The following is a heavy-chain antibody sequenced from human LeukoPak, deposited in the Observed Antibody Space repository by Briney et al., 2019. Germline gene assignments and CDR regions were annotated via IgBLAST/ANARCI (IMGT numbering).Heavy chain of an antibody. CDR2: ILTILGIA. Sequence: SVKVSCKASRGIYSSYIISWVRQAPGQGLEGMGRILTILGIANYAQKFQGRDTITADKSTSTAYMELSSLRSEDTAVYYCASREAQDYYDSSGYYPGQNACDIWGQGTMVTVSS. V-gene: IGHV1-69*02. CDR3: ASREAQDYYDSSGYYPGQNACDI. CDR1: RGIYSSYI. J-gene: IGHJ3*02. D-gene: IGHD3-22*01.